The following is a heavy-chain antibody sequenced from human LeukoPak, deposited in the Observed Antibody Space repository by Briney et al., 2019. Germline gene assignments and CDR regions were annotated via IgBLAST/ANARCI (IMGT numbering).Heavy chain of an antibody. V-gene: IGHV3-30-3*01. CDR1: GFTFSNYA. CDR2: ISYDGSNK. J-gene: IGHJ5*02. D-gene: IGHD3-10*01. Sequence: GGSLRLSCAASGFTFSNYALSWVRQAPGKGLEWVAVISYDGSNKYYADSVKGRFTISRDNSKNTLYLQMNSLRAEDTAVYYCASPPPPRITMVRGDWFDPWGQGTLVTVSS. CDR3: ASPPPPRITMVRGDWFDP.